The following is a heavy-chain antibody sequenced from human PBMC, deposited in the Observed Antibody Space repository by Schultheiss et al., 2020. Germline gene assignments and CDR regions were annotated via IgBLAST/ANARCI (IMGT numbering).Heavy chain of an antibody. D-gene: IGHD6-13*01. J-gene: IGHJ4*02. CDR3: ARDAVGIAAAGSIDY. CDR1: GGSISSYY. V-gene: IGHV4-59*01. CDR2: IYYSGST. Sequence: SETLSLTCTVSGGSISSYYWSWIRQPPGKGLEWIGYIYYSGSTSYNPSLKSRVTISVDTSKNQFSLKLSSVTAADTAMYYCARDAVGIAAAGSIDYWGQGTLVTVSS.